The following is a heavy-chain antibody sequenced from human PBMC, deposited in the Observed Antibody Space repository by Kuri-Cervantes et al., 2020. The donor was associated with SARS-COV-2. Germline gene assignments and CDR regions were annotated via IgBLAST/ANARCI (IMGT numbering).Heavy chain of an antibody. CDR2: INPGGSYT. Sequence: GESLKISCAASGFTFSGHWIHWVRQAPGKGLVWVSRINPGGSYTNNADSVKGRFTLSRDNAKNMLFLQMNSLRAGDTAVYYCVRDGDHWNFDYWGQGTLVTVSS. D-gene: IGHD1-1*01. V-gene: IGHV3-74*01. J-gene: IGHJ4*02. CDR1: GFTFSGHW. CDR3: VRDGDHWNFDY.